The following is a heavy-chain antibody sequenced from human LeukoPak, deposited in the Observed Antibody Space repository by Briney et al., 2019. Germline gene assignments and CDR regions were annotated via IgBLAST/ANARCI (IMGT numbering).Heavy chain of an antibody. CDR3: AREVAAAGTNWFGP. D-gene: IGHD6-13*01. CDR1: GGSISSGGYS. Sequence: SETLSLTCAVSGGSISSGGYSWSWIRQPPGKGLEWIGYIYHSGSTYYNPSLKSRVTISVDRSKNQFSLKLSSVTAADTAVYYCAREVAAAGTNWFGPWGQGTLVTVSS. CDR2: IYHSGST. V-gene: IGHV4-30-2*01. J-gene: IGHJ5*02.